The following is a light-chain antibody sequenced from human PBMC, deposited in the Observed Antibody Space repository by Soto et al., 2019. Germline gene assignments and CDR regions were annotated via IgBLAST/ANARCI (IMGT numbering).Light chain of an antibody. CDR1: SSNVGGYHY. CDR2: EAS. Sequence: QSVLTQPASVSGSPGQSITISCTGTSSNVGGYHYVSWYQQHPGKAPKLMIYEASNRPSGVSNRFSGSKSGNTASLTISGLQPEDETDYYCSSYTSSNTLVFGTGTKVTVL. V-gene: IGLV2-14*01. CDR3: SSYTSSNTLV. J-gene: IGLJ1*01.